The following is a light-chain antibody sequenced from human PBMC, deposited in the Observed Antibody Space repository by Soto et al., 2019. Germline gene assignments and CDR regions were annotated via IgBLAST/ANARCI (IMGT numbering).Light chain of an antibody. V-gene: IGLV2-14*01. CDR1: SSDVGGYNY. J-gene: IGLJ1*01. CDR2: EVS. CDR3: RLYTSSSSV. Sequence: QSALTQPASVSGSPGQSITISCTGTSSDVGGYNYVSWYQQHPGKAPKLMIYEVSNRPSGVSNRFSGSKSGNTASLTISGLQAGDEGDYYCRLYTSSSSVFGTGTKVTVL.